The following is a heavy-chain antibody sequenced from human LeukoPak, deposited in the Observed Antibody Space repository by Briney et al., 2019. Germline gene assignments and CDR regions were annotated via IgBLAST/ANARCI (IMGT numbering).Heavy chain of an antibody. V-gene: IGHV3-23*01. D-gene: IGHD4-23*01. CDR2: ISGSGGST. Sequence: PGGSLRLSCAASGFTFSSYAMSWVRQAPGKGLEWVSAISGSGGSTYYADSVKGRFTISGDNSKNTLYLQMNSLRAEDTAVYYCAKDNSARTSAFLDYWGQGTLVTVSS. CDR3: AKDNSARTSAFLDY. CDR1: GFTFSSYA. J-gene: IGHJ4*02.